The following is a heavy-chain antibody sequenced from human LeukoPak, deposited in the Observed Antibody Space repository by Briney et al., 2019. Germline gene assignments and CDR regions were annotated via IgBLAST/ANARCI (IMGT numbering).Heavy chain of an antibody. CDR3: ARGGLTITIFGVPIIRNFDY. CDR2: ISTSGGLSSV. J-gene: IGHJ4*02. Sequence: GGSLRLSCADSGFIFSSFSVSWVRQAPGKGLEWVSSISTSGGLSSVYYADSVKGRFTISRDNAKNSLSLQMNSLGAEDTSVYYCARGGLTITIFGVPIIRNFDYWGQGTLVTVSS. D-gene: IGHD3-3*01. CDR1: GFIFSSFS. V-gene: IGHV3-21*06.